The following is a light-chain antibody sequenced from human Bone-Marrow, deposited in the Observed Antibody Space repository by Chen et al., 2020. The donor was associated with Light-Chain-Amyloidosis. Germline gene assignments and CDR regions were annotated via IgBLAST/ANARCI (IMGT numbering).Light chain of an antibody. V-gene: IGLV3-1*01. J-gene: IGLJ2*01. Sequence: SYELTQPPSVSLFPGQTATITCSGKDLGDKYVCWFQQRPGQSPVLLIYQDTKRPSGIPGRFSGTNYGNTATLTISGTQAMDEADYFCQVWDDRTVVFGGGTKLTVL. CDR2: QDT. CDR3: QVWDDRTVV. CDR1: DLGDKY.